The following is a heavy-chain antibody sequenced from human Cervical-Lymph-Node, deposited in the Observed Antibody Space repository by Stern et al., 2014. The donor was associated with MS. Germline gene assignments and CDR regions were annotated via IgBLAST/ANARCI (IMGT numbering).Heavy chain of an antibody. CDR2: IIAIFGAP. CDR1: GGTFNSHA. J-gene: IGHJ4*02. V-gene: IGHV1-69*06. Sequence: VQLVQSGPEVKKPGSSVKVSCMASGGTFNSHAISWVRQAPGQGLEWVGGIIAIFGAPTYSQKFQGRVTITADKSTNTAYLELTGLRSDDTAVFYCARGKQWLYTTIPPFDYWGQGTLVSVSS. D-gene: IGHD6-19*01. CDR3: ARGKQWLYTTIPPFDY.